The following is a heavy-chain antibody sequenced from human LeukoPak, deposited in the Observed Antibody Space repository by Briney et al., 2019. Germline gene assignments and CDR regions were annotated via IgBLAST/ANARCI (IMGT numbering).Heavy chain of an antibody. D-gene: IGHD5-24*01. V-gene: IGHV4-39*07. J-gene: IGHJ6*03. CDR2: IYYSGTT. CDR3: VRGRRDGYTLYYMDV. Sequence: PSETLSLTCTVSGGSITSSSYYWGWIRQPPGKGLEWIGSIYYSGTTHYNPSLKSRVTISTDTSKNQFSLKLSSVTAADTAVYYCVRGRRDGYTLYYMDVWGKGTKVTVSS. CDR1: GGSITSSSYY.